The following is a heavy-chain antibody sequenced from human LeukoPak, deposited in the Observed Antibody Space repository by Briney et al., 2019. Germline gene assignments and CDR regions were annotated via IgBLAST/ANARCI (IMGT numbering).Heavy chain of an antibody. Sequence: ASVKVSCKASGYXFTSYGISWVRQAPGQGLECMGWINPYNGNRNYAQKFQGRVTMTTDTSTSTAYMELRSMRSDDTAVYYCAREIYGRFDYWGQGALVTVSS. CDR2: INPYNGNR. CDR1: GYXFTSYG. J-gene: IGHJ4*02. V-gene: IGHV1-18*01. CDR3: AREIYGRFDY. D-gene: IGHD4-17*01.